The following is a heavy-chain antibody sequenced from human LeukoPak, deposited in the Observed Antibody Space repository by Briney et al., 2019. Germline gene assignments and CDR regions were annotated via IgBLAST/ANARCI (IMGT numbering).Heavy chain of an antibody. CDR1: GGSISSSSPY. Sequence: SETLSLTCTVSGGSISSSSPYWDWIRQPPGKGLEWIGTVYYRGSPYYTPSLKSRVTISVNTSKNQFSLRLSSVTAADTALYYCARNASSLGAGAFDIWGQGTMVTVSS. CDR2: VYYRGSP. CDR3: ARNASSLGAGAFDI. D-gene: IGHD2-2*01. J-gene: IGHJ3*02. V-gene: IGHV4-39*01.